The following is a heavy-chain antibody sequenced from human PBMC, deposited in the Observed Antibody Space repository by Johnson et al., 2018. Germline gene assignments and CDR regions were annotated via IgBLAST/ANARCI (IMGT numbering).Heavy chain of an antibody. D-gene: IGHD6-13*01. Sequence: EQLVQAGGGLVRHGGSLRLCCVASGFTFSTYWVSWVRQAPGKGLEWVANIKQDGIEKYYVDSVRGRVTSSRDNDKESVYLQMKSLRAEDTAVYYCGRQDGYSSSRNLPGYFQHWGQGTMVTVSS. J-gene: IGHJ1*01. CDR2: IKQDGIEK. CDR1: GFTFSTYW. CDR3: GRQDGYSSSRNLPGYFQH. V-gene: IGHV3-7*01.